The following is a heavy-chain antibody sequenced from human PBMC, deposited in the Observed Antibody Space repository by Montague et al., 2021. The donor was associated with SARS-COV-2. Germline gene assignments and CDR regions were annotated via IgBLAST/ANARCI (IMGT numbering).Heavy chain of an antibody. CDR3: ARRYDFYRAEAFDV. CDR2: IYWDGDQ. D-gene: IGHD3-3*01. Sequence: KPRKTLTQTCVFSGFSLNTDGVGVAWIRRPPGKALEWLALIYWDGDQRYSPSLKTRLTITKDTSKNRVVLTMTNLDPVDTATYYCARRYDFYRAEAFDVWGQGTMLTVSS. CDR1: GFSLNTDGVG. V-gene: IGHV2-5*02. J-gene: IGHJ3*01.